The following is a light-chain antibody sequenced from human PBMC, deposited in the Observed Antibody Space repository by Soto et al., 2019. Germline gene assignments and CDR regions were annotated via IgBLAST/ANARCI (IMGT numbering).Light chain of an antibody. Sequence: QPVLTQPPSASGSPGQSVTISCTGTSSDVGAYNYVSWYRQHPGKAPKLLIFEVNSRPSGVPDRFSGSKSGNTASLTVSGLQAEDESHYYCSSYAGSNTWVFGGGTKLTVL. J-gene: IGLJ3*02. CDR1: SSDVGAYNY. V-gene: IGLV2-8*01. CDR2: EVN. CDR3: SSYAGSNTWV.